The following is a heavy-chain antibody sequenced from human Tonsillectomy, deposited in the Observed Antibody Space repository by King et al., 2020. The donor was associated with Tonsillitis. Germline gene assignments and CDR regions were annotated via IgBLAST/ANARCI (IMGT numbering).Heavy chain of an antibody. J-gene: IGHJ4*02. CDR1: GFIFSSYA. CDR2: IYSGGSST. CDR3: AGGGGYSGYGNFDY. V-gene: IGHV3-23*03. Sequence: VQLVESGGGLVQPGGSLRLSCAASGFIFSSYAMSWVRQAPGKGLEWVSVIYSGGSSTYYADSVKGRFTISRDNSKNTLYLQMNSRRAEETAVYFCAGGGGYSGYGNFDYWGQGTLVTVSS. D-gene: IGHD5-12*01.